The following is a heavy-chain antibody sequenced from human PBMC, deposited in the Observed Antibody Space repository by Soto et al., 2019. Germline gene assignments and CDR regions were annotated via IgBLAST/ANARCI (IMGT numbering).Heavy chain of an antibody. CDR1: GGSISSYY. Sequence: QVQLQESGPGLVKPSETLSLTCTVSGGSISSYYWSWIRQPPGQGLEWIGYIYYSGSTNYNPSLKSRVPISVETSKNQFSLRLSSVTAANTAVYYCARDSSSWYMGPNWFCPWCQRTLVTVSS. CDR3: ARDSSSWYMGPNWFCP. J-gene: IGHJ5*02. CDR2: IYYSGST. D-gene: IGHD6-13*01. V-gene: IGHV4-59*01.